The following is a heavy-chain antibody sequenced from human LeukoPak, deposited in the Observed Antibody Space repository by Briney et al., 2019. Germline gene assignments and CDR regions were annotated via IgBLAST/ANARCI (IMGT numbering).Heavy chain of an antibody. CDR2: IYYSGST. Sequence: PSETLSLTCTVSGGSISSYYWSWIRQPPGKGLEWIGYIYYSGSTNYNPSLKSRVTISVDTSKNQFSLKLSSVTAADTAVYYCATDQGQFGDPSFDYWGQGTLVTVSS. CDR1: GGSISSYY. D-gene: IGHD3-10*01. CDR3: ATDQGQFGDPSFDY. V-gene: IGHV4-59*01. J-gene: IGHJ4*02.